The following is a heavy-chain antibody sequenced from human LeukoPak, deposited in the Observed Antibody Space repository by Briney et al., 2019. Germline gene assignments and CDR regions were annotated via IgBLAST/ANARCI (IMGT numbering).Heavy chain of an antibody. D-gene: IGHD2-2*02. J-gene: IGHJ4*02. Sequence: GGSLRLSCAASGFTFSSYAMSWVRQAPGKGLEWVSAISGSGGSTYYADSVEGRFTISRDNSKNTLYLQMNSLRAEDTAVYYCAKDLDIVVVPAAIGLLRNWGQGTLVTVSS. CDR1: GFTFSSYA. V-gene: IGHV3-23*01. CDR2: ISGSGGST. CDR3: AKDLDIVVVPAAIGLLRN.